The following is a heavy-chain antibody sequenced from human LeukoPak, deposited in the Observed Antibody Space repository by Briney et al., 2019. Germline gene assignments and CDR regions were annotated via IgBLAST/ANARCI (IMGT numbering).Heavy chain of an antibody. CDR3: AREEYGFDP. Sequence: ASVKVSCKVSGYTLTELAMHWVRQAPGQGLEWMGWINPKSGGTNYAQKFQGRVTMTRDTSIHTAYMELSRLRSDDTAVYYCAREEYGFDPWGQGTLVTVSS. J-gene: IGHJ5*02. CDR1: GYTLTELA. CDR2: INPKSGGT. V-gene: IGHV1-2*02. D-gene: IGHD2-2*01.